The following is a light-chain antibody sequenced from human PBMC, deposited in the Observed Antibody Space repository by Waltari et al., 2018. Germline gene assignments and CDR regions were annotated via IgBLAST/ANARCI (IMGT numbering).Light chain of an antibody. CDR2: GAS. Sequence: EIVLTQSPATLSLSPGERATLSCRASQSVSSYLAWYQQKPGQAPRLLIYGASTRATGIPDRFSGSGSGTEFTLTISSLEPEDFAVYYCQNYNTSPYSFGQGTKVEIK. J-gene: IGKJ2*03. V-gene: IGKV3D-15*01. CDR1: QSVSSY. CDR3: QNYNTSPYS.